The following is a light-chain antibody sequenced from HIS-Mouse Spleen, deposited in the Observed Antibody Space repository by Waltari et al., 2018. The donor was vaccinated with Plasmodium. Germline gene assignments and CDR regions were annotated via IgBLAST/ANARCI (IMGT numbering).Light chain of an antibody. CDR2: DDS. V-gene: IGLV3-21*02. CDR3: QVWDSSSDHVV. Sequence: SYVLTQPPSVSVAPGQTARITCGGDKIGSKRVQWYQQKPGQAPVLGVCDDSDRPSGIPERFSGSNSGTTATLTISRVEAGDEADYYCQVWDSSSDHVVFGGGTKLTVL. J-gene: IGLJ2*01. CDR1: KIGSKR.